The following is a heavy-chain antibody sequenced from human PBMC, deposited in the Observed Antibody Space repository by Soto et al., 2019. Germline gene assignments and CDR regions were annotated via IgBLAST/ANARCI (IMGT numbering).Heavy chain of an antibody. CDR2: IDTAYGNT. CDR1: GYTFTSYF. Sequence: QVHLVQSGAEQKKPGASVRLSCKASGYTFTSYFIHWVRQAPGQRPEWMGWIDTAYGNTRYTQKLQDRVTITRDTSASTAYMELSSLRSEDTAVYYCARDDGSDGPTLFDYWDRGTLVTVSS. J-gene: IGHJ4*02. CDR3: ARDDGSDGPTLFDY. V-gene: IGHV1-3*05.